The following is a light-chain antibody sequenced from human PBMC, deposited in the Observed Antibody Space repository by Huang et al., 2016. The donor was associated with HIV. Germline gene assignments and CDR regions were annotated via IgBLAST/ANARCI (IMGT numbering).Light chain of an antibody. CDR1: QTVGSK. V-gene: IGKV3-15*01. CDR3: QQYNNWPPWT. Sequence: EIVMTQSPATLSVSPGEGATLSCRASQTVGSKLAWYQQKPGQAPRLLIFGASTRATGIPARFSGSGSGTDFTLTISNLQSEDFAVYYCQQYNNWPPWTFGQGTKVEI. J-gene: IGKJ1*01. CDR2: GAS.